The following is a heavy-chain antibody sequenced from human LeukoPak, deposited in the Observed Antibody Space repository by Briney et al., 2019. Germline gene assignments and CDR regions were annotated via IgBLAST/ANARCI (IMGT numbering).Heavy chain of an antibody. J-gene: IGHJ4*02. CDR2: ISGSGGST. D-gene: IGHD6-13*01. CDR3: AKVWAAAGPRGYYFDY. V-gene: IGHV3-23*01. Sequence: PGGSLRLSCAASGFTFSSYAMSWVRQAPGKGLEWVSAISGSGGSTYYADSVKGRFTISRDNSKNTLYLQMNSLRAEDTAVYYCAKVWAAAGPRGYYFDYWGQGTLVTVSS. CDR1: GFTFSSYA.